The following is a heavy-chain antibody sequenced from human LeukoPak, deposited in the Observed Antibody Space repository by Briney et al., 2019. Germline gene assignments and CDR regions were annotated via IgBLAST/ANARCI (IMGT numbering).Heavy chain of an antibody. CDR2: IKSDGSST. D-gene: IGHD3-9*01. CDR1: GFTFSTYW. CDR3: ARGTPPYDTLYEGFDY. J-gene: IGHJ4*02. Sequence: GGSLRLSCAASGFTFSTYWMHWVRQDPGKGLVWVSRIKSDGSSTSYADSVKGRFTISRDNSKNTLYLQMNSLRAEDTAVYYCARGTPPYDTLYEGFDYWGQGTLVTVSS. V-gene: IGHV3-74*01.